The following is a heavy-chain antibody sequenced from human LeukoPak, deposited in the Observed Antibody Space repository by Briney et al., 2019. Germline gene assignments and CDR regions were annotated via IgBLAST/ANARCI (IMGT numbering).Heavy chain of an antibody. J-gene: IGHJ4*02. CDR3: VRINYGSGSYRPFDY. CDR1: GYSFTSYW. D-gene: IGHD3-10*01. Sequence: GESLKISCKGSGYSFTSYWIGWVRQMPGKGLEWMGIIYPGDSDTRYSPSFQGQVTISADKSISTAYLQWSSLKASDTAMYYCVRINYGSGSYRPFDYWGQGTLVTVSS. CDR2: IYPGDSDT. V-gene: IGHV5-51*01.